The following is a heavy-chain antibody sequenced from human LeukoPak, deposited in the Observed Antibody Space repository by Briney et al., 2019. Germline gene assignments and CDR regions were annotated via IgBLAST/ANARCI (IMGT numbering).Heavy chain of an antibody. Sequence: GSSVKVSCKASGYTVTSYDINWVRQATGQGLEWMGWMNPNSGNTGYAQKFQGRVTMTRNTSISTAYMELSSLRSEDTAVYYCARAPVFWSGEYYYYCYMDVWGKGTTVTVSS. CDR1: GYTVTSYD. V-gene: IGHV1-8*01. CDR2: MNPNSGNT. CDR3: ARAPVFWSGEYYYYCYMDV. J-gene: IGHJ6*03. D-gene: IGHD3-3*01.